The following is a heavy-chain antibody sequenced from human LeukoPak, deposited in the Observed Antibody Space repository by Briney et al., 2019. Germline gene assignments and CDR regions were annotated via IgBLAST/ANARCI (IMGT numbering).Heavy chain of an antibody. CDR1: GFTFSSDD. D-gene: IGHD2-8*01. Sequence: PGGSLRLSCAASGFTFSSDDMNWVRQAPGKGLEWVSYISSSGYTIYYAGSVKGRFTISRDNAKKSLFLQMNSLGAEDTAVYYCARSNGALVLHSPLDYWGQGTLVTVSS. CDR3: ARSNGALVLHSPLDY. V-gene: IGHV3-48*03. CDR2: ISSSGYTI. J-gene: IGHJ4*02.